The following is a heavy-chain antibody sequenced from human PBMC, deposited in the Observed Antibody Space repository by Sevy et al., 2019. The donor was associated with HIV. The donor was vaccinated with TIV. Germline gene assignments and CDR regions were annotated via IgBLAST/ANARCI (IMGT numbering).Heavy chain of an antibody. CDR1: GFTFSSYA. CDR2: ISGSGGST. Sequence: GGSLRPSCAASGFTFSSYAMSWVRQAPGKGLEWVSAISGSGGSTYYADSVKGRFTISRDNSKNTLYLQMNSLRAEDTAVYYCSGYYGSGSPRGNAFDIRGQGTMVTVSS. J-gene: IGHJ3*02. D-gene: IGHD3-10*01. V-gene: IGHV3-23*01. CDR3: SGYYGSGSPRGNAFDI.